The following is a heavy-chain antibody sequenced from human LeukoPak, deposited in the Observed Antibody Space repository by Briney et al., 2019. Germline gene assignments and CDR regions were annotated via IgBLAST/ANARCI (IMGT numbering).Heavy chain of an antibody. J-gene: IGHJ4*02. CDR3: ARQGLLETPHFDY. CDR2: IYPGDPDT. Sequence: PGESLKISCKGSGYSFTSYWIGWVRQMPGKGLEWMGIIYPGDPDTRYSPSFQGQVTISADKSISTAYLQWSSLKASDTAMYYCARQGLLETPHFDYWGQGTLVTVSS. V-gene: IGHV5-51*01. D-gene: IGHD5-18*01. CDR1: GYSFTSYW.